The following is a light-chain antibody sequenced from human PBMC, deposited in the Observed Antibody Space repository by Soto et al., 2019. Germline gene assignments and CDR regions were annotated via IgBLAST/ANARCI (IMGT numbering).Light chain of an antibody. J-gene: IGKJ2*02. Sequence: EIMMTQSPATLSVSPGERVTLSCRASQSVSRFLAWYQQRPGQAPRLLIYDTSTRATGVPARFSGSGSGTEFSLTISSLQSEYFAVYYCQQYDNWPPCTFGQGTKLEVK. CDR3: QQYDNWPPCT. V-gene: IGKV3-15*01. CDR2: DTS. CDR1: QSVSRF.